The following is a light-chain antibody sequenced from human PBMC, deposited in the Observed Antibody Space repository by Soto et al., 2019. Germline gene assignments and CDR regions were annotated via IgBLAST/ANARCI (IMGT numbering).Light chain of an antibody. V-gene: IGKV1-5*01. CDR1: QSVDNW. J-gene: IGKJ1*01. CDR2: DAS. CDR3: QRYNSNSRT. Sequence: DIQMTQSPATLSASVGDRVTIACRASQSVDNWVAWYQQKPGKDPQFLISDASNLESRVPSRFSGRGSGADFTLTISSRQPDDVANYYCQRYNSNSRTFGQGTKV.